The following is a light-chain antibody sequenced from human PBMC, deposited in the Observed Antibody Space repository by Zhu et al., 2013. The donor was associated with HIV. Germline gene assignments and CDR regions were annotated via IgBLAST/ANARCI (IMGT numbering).Light chain of an antibody. CDR1: SSDIGGYNY. J-gene: IGLJ2*01. CDR3: CSYAGSSTVL. CDR2: EVS. V-gene: IGLV2-14*01. Sequence: QSALTQPASVAGSPGQSITISCTGTSSDIGGYNYVSWYQQHPDKAPKLMIYEVSNRPSGVSNRFSGSKSGNTASLTISGLQGEDEADYYCCSYAGSSTVLFGGGTKVTVL.